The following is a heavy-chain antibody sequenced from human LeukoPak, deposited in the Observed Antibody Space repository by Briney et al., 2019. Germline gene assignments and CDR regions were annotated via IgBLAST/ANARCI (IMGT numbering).Heavy chain of an antibody. J-gene: IGHJ4*02. Sequence: GGSLRLSCAASGFTFSSYGMHWVRQAPGKGLEGVAVISYDGSNKYYADSVKGRFTISRDNSKNTLYLQMNSLRAEDTAVYYCAKDLSAYYDSSGYSNYWGQGTLVTVSS. D-gene: IGHD3-22*01. CDR3: AKDLSAYYDSSGYSNY. V-gene: IGHV3-30*18. CDR1: GFTFSSYG. CDR2: ISYDGSNK.